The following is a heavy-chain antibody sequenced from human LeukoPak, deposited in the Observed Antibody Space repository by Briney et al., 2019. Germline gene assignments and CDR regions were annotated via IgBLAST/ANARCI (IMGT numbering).Heavy chain of an antibody. D-gene: IGHD6-6*01. Sequence: GRSLRLSCAASGFTFDDYAMHWVRQAPGKGLEWVSGISWNSGSIGYADSVKGRFTISRDNAKNSLYLQMNSLRAEDTALYYCAKDIGLRSSSAFDIWGQGTMVTVSS. CDR3: AKDIGLRSSSAFDI. V-gene: IGHV3-9*01. CDR1: GFTFDDYA. J-gene: IGHJ3*02. CDR2: ISWNSGSI.